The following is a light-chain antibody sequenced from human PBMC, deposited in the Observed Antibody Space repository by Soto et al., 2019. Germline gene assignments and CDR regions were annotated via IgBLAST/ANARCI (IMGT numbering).Light chain of an antibody. CDR3: SSYTSSSTL. Sequence: QSVLTPPASVSGYPGQSITISCTGTSSDVGGYNYVSWYQQHPGKAPKLMIYAVTDRPSGVSSRFSGSKSGNTASLTISGLQAEGEADYYCSSYTSSSTLFGTGTKVTVL. CDR1: SSDVGGYNY. V-gene: IGLV2-14*01. CDR2: AVT. J-gene: IGLJ1*01.